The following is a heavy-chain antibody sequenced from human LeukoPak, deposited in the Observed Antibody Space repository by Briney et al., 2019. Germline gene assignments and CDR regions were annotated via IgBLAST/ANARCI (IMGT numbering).Heavy chain of an antibody. CDR1: GGSITSYY. CDR3: ARDHRLYYYDSSGYLGGREDAFDI. Sequence: PSETLSLTCTVSGGSITSYYWSWIRQPPGKGLEWIGYIYYSGSTNYNPSLKSRVTIPVDTSKKKFSLKLSSVTAADTAVYYCARDHRLYYYDSSGYLGGREDAFDIWGQGTMVTVSP. V-gene: IGHV4-59*01. CDR2: IYYSGST. D-gene: IGHD3-22*01. J-gene: IGHJ3*02.